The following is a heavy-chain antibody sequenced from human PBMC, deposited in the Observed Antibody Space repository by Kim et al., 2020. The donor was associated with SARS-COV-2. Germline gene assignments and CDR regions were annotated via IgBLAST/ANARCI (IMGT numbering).Heavy chain of an antibody. Sequence: GGSLRLSCVTSGFSFSDYAMGWFRQAPGKGLEWISSISGSTDTSYYADSVQGRFTISRDSSTNTLFLQASSLRVGDTAIYYCAKSEYCTTATCRFGALFSGVNLFFHHWRQGSLVTVSS. D-gene: IGHD2-8*01. V-gene: IGHV3-23*01. CDR1: GFSFSDYA. J-gene: IGHJ1*01. CDR3: AKSEYCTTATCRFGALFSGVNLFFHH. CDR2: ISGSTDTS.